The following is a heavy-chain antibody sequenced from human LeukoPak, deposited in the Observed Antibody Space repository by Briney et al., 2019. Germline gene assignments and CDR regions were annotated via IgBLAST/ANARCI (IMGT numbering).Heavy chain of an antibody. J-gene: IGHJ4*02. V-gene: IGHV3-23*01. D-gene: IGHD3-3*01. Sequence: TGGSLRLSCAASGFTFSSYAMSWVRQAPGKGLEWVSAISGSGGSTYYADSVKGRFTISRDNSKNTLYLQMNSLRAEDTAVYYCAKTWSKNWQFDYWGQGTLVTVSS. CDR1: GFTFSSYA. CDR3: AKTWSKNWQFDY. CDR2: ISGSGGST.